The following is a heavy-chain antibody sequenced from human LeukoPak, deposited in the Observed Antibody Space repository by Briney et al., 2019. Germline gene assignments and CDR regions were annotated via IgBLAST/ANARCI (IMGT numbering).Heavy chain of an antibody. CDR2: IRSKANSYAT. V-gene: IGHV3-73*01. CDR1: GFTFSGSA. J-gene: IGHJ4*02. D-gene: IGHD2-2*01. Sequence: GGSLRLSCAASGFTFSGSAMHWVRQASGKGLEWVGRIRSKANSYATACAASVKGRFTISRDDSKNTAYLQMNSLKTEDTAVYYCTRLGDCSSTSCYGYWGQGTLVTVSS. CDR3: TRLGDCSSTSCYGY.